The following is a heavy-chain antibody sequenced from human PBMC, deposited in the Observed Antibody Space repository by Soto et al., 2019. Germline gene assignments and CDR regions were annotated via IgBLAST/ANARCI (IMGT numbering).Heavy chain of an antibody. J-gene: IGHJ5*02. CDR1: GGSISSGDYY. V-gene: IGHV4-30-4*01. Sequence: TLSLTCTVSGGSISSGDYYWSWIRQPPGKGLEWIGYIYYSGSTYYNPSLKSRVTISVDTSKNQFSLKLSSVTAADTAVYYCARVGPFDFWSGYYPNWFDPWGQGTLVTVSS. D-gene: IGHD3-3*01. CDR3: ARVGPFDFWSGYYPNWFDP. CDR2: IYYSGST.